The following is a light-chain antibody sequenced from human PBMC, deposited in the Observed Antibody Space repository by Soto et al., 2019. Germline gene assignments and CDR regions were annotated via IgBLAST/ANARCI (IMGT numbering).Light chain of an antibody. CDR2: GAF. CDR1: QSVRLH. CDR3: QQYANGTKT. V-gene: IGKV3-15*01. Sequence: EVVMTQSPATLPVSRREGATLXXRASQSVRLHLAWYQQKSGKAPRXLRDGAFPRAAVVPARFSGSGAGTEFTLTISSLQSEDSAVYLCQQYANGTKTFGQGTKVEIK. J-gene: IGKJ1*01.